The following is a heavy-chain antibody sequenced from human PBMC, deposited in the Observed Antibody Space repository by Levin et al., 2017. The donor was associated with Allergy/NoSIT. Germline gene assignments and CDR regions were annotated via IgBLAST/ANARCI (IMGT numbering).Heavy chain of an antibody. D-gene: IGHD3-16*01. J-gene: IGHJ4*02. CDR2: IFPGDSDT. CDR1: GYSFNDYW. Sequence: ASVKVSCKGSGYSFNDYWIAWVRQMPGKGLEWMGIIFPGDSDTRYSPSFQGQVTISADKSISTASLQWSSLKASDTAIYYCARQKRSSWGFDYWGQGTLVTVSS. CDR3: ARQKRSSWGFDY. V-gene: IGHV5-51*01.